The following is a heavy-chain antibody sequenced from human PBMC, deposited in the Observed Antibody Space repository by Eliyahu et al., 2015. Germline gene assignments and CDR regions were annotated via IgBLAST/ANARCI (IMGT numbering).Heavy chain of an antibody. CDR3: AKDLHDTAMVTLPGDY. CDR2: ISGSGGST. J-gene: IGHJ4*02. CDR1: GFTFXXXA. Sequence: EVQLLESGGGLVQPGGSLRLSCAASGFTFXXXAMXWVRQAPGKGXEWVSAISGSGGSTYYADSVKGRFTISRDNSKNTLYLQMNSLRAEDTAVYYCAKDLHDTAMVTLPGDYWGQGTLVTVSS. D-gene: IGHD5-18*01. V-gene: IGHV3-23*01.